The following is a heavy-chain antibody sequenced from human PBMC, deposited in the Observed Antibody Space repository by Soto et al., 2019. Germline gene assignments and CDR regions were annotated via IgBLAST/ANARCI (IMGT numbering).Heavy chain of an antibody. CDR1: VYTFTSYA. CDR2: INAGNGNT. CDR3: ARGYSGSLAWFDP. J-gene: IGHJ5*02. D-gene: IGHD5-12*01. Sequence: QVQLVQSGAEVKKPGASVKVSCKASVYTFTSYARHWVRQAPGQRLEWMGWINAGNGNTKYSQKFQGRVTITRDTSASTAYMELSSLRSEDTAVYYCARGYSGSLAWFDPWGQGTLVTVSS. V-gene: IGHV1-3*01.